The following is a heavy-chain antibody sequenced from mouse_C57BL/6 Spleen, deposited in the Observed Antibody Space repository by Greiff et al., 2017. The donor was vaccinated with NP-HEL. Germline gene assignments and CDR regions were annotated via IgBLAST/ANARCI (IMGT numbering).Heavy chain of an antibody. CDR2: IYPGDGDT. D-gene: IGHD2-4*01. CDR3: ARESYYDYDVRYAMDY. J-gene: IGHJ4*01. Sequence: QVQLQQSGAELVKPGASVTISCKASGYAFSSYWMNWVKQRPGKGLEWIGQIYPGDGDTTYNGKFKGKATLTADKSSSTAYMQLSSLTSEDSAVYFCARESYYDYDVRYAMDYWGQGTSVTVSS. V-gene: IGHV1-80*01. CDR1: GYAFSSYW.